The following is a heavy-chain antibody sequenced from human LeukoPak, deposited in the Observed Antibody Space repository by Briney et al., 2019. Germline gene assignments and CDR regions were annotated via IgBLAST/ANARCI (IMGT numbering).Heavy chain of an antibody. CDR2: IYHSGST. D-gene: IGHD6-13*01. J-gene: IGHJ5*02. CDR1: GYPISSGYY. CDR3: ARERREPGIAAASNWFDP. Sequence: NPSETLSLTCTVPGYPISSGYYWGWIRPPPGKGLEWIGSIYHSGSTYYNPSLKSRVTISVGTSKNQFSLKLSSVTAADTAVYYCARERREPGIAAASNWFDPWGQGTLVTVSS. V-gene: IGHV4-38-2*02.